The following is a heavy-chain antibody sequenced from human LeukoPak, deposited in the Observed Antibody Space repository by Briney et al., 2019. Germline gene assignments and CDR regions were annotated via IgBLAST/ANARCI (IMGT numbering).Heavy chain of an antibody. J-gene: IGHJ4*02. CDR2: ISYDGSNK. CDR3: ARDRIPGIADY. Sequence: GGSLRLSCAASGFTFSSYAMHWVRQAPGKGLEWVAVISYDGSNKYYADSVKGRFTISRDNSKNTLYLQMNSLRAEDTAVYYCARDRIPGIADYWGQGTLVTVSS. D-gene: IGHD6-13*01. CDR1: GFTFSSYA. V-gene: IGHV3-30-3*01.